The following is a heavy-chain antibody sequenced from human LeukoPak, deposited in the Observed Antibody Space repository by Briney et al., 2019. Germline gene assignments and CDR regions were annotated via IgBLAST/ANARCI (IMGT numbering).Heavy chain of an antibody. J-gene: IGHJ6*02. Sequence: SETLSLTCTVSGGSISSYFWSWIRQPPGKGLEWIGYISYGASTNYNPSLKSRVTISVDTSKNQFSLKLSSVTAADTAVYYCARVGIVVVTADYGMDVWGQGTTVTVSS. D-gene: IGHD2-21*02. CDR2: ISYGAST. CDR1: GGSISSYF. V-gene: IGHV4-59*01. CDR3: ARVGIVVVTADYGMDV.